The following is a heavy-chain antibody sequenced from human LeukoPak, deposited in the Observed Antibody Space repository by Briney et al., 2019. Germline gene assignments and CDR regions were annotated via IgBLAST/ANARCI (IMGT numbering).Heavy chain of an antibody. D-gene: IGHD6-19*01. CDR2: IYYSGRT. Sequence: SETLSLTCTVSGGSISSYYWSWIRQPPGKGLEWIGYIYYSGRTNYNPSLESRLTITVDTSKNQFPQKLSSVTTADTAVYYCSRQYSSGSKLGYDYWGQGTLVTVSS. CDR3: SRQYSSGSKLGYDY. CDR1: GGSISSYY. J-gene: IGHJ4*02. V-gene: IGHV4-59*08.